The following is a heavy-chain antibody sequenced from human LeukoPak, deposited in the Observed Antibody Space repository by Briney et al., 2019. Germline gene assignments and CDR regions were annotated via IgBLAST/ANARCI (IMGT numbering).Heavy chain of an antibody. J-gene: IGHJ5*02. CDR1: GYTFTSYD. D-gene: IGHD1-1*01. Sequence: ASVKVSCKASGYTFTSYDINRVRQAPGQGLEWMGWMNPNSGNTGYAQKFQGRVTMTRNTSISTAYMELSSLRSEDTAVYYCAAAGYNWNDGWFDPWGQGTLVTVSS. CDR2: MNPNSGNT. V-gene: IGHV1-8*01. CDR3: AAAGYNWNDGWFDP.